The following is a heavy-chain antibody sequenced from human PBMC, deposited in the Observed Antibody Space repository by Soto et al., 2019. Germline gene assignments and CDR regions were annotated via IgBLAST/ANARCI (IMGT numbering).Heavy chain of an antibody. Sequence: QMQLVQSGAEVKKPGSSVKVSCKASGGTLSSFINYPINWVRQAPGQGLEWMGGIVPNVGTVNYAQKFQGRVTITADQSTGTAYVEVSSLRSEDTALYYCARRDTSGFLRYFDNWGQGTLVTVSS. D-gene: IGHD3-3*01. CDR1: GGTLSSFINYP. CDR2: IVPNVGTV. V-gene: IGHV1-69*01. J-gene: IGHJ4*02. CDR3: ARRDTSGFLRYFDN.